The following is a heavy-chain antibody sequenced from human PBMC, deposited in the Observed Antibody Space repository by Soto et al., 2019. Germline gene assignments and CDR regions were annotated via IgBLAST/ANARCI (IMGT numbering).Heavy chain of an antibody. D-gene: IGHD6-19*01. J-gene: IGHJ4*02. CDR2: IIPIFGTA. V-gene: IGHV1-69*13. Sequence: SVKVSCKASGGTFSSYAISWVRQAPGQGLEWMGGIIPIFGTANYAQKFQGRVTITADESTSTAYMELSSLRSEDTAVYYCATESVAGTVIPHYYFDYWGQGTLVTVSS. CDR3: ATESVAGTVIPHYYFDY. CDR1: GGTFSSYA.